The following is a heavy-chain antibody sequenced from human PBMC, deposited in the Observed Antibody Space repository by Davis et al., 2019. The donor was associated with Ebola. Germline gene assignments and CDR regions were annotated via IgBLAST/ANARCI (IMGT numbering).Heavy chain of an antibody. CDR3: AHDSSGYYYAGAFDI. V-gene: IGHV3-23*01. D-gene: IGHD3-22*01. Sequence: GESLKISCAASGFTFSSYAMSWVRQAPGKGLEWVSAISGSGGSTYYADSVKGRFTISRDNSKNTLYLQMNSRRADDTAVYYCAHDSSGYYYAGAFDIWGQGTMVTVSS. CDR1: GFTFSSYA. CDR2: ISGSGGST. J-gene: IGHJ3*02.